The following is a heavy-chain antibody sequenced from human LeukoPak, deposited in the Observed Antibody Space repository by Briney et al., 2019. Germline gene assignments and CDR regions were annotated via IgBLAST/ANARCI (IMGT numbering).Heavy chain of an antibody. J-gene: IGHJ3*02. CDR2: IYYIGST. V-gene: IGHV4-59*01. CDR3: ARDYAFDI. CDR1: GDSISSYY. Sequence: PSETLSLTCTVSGDSISSYYWSWIRQPPGKGLEWIGYIYYIGSTNYNPSLKSRVTISLDTSKNQFSLKLISVTAADTAVYYCARDYAFDIWGQGTMVTVSS.